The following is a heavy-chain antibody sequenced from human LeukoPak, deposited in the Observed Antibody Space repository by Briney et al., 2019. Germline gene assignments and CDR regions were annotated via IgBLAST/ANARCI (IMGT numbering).Heavy chain of an antibody. D-gene: IGHD4-17*01. V-gene: IGHV3-21*01. CDR2: ISSSSSYI. CDR1: RFTFSTYT. J-gene: IGHJ4*02. CDR3: ARDRTTVTTFDY. Sequence: GGSLRLSCAASRFTFSTYTMNWVRQAPAQGLELVSFISSSSSYIYYSDSVKGRFTISRDNAKNSLYLQMNTLRAEDTAVYYCARDRTTVTTFDYWGQGTLVTVSS.